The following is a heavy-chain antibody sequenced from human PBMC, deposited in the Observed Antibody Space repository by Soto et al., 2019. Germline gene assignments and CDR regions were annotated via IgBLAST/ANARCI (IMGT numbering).Heavy chain of an antibody. J-gene: IGHJ6*02. CDR1: GFTFSDSY. CDR2: ISGSSGYT. Sequence: QVQLVESGGGLVKPGGSLRLSCAASGFTFSDSYMSWIRLAPGKGLQWVAYISGSSGYTGYADSVKGRFTISRDNAKNSLYLQMNSLRAEDTAVYYCARDRGGYGPPDVWGQGTTVTVSS. D-gene: IGHD3-10*01. CDR3: ARDRGGYGPPDV. V-gene: IGHV3-11*06.